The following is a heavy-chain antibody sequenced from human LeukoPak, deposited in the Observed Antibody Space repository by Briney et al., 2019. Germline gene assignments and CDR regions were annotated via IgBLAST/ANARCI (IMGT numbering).Heavy chain of an antibody. CDR1: GYTFTSYY. CDR3: ARELYCSGGSCYYGVFDY. D-gene: IGHD2-15*01. CDR2: INPSGGST. V-gene: IGHV1-46*01. Sequence: ASVKVSCKASGYTFTSYYMHWVRQAPGQGLEWMGIINPSGGSTTYAQKFQGRVTMTRDTSTSTVYMELSSLRSEDTAVFYCARELYCSGGSCYYGVFDYWGQRTLVTVSS. J-gene: IGHJ4*02.